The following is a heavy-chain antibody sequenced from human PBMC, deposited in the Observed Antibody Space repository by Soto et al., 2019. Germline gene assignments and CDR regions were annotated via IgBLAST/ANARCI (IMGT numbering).Heavy chain of an antibody. V-gene: IGHV3-53*01. CDR1: GFTVSSNY. J-gene: IGHJ5*02. CDR3: AREGGGSSPWFAP. D-gene: IGHD2-15*01. CDR2: IYCGGST. Sequence: GGSLRLSCAASGFTVSSNYMRWVRQAPGKGLEWVSVIYCGGSTYYADSVKGRFTISRDNSKNTLYLQMNSLRADYTAVYYCAREGGGSSPWFAPWGQGTLVTVSS.